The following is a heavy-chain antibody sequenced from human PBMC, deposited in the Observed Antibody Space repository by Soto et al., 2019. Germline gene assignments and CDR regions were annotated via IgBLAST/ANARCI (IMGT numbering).Heavy chain of an antibody. CDR2: IYYSGST. CDR1: GGSISSYY. D-gene: IGHD3-10*01. Sequence: SETLSLTCSVSGGSISSYYWSWIRQPPGKGLEWIGYIYYSGSTNYNPSLKSRVTISVDTSKNPFSLKLSSVTAADTAVYYCERDSKRGYGSGSSPGYGMDVWGQGTTVTVSS. CDR3: ERDSKRGYGSGSSPGYGMDV. J-gene: IGHJ6*02. V-gene: IGHV4-59*01.